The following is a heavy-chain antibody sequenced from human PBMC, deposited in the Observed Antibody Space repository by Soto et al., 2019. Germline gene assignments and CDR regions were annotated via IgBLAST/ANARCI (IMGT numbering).Heavy chain of an antibody. CDR3: ARVIDKHDYSNPLNWFDYGMDV. D-gene: IGHD4-4*01. CDR1: GGTFSSYT. Sequence: ASVKVSCKASGGTFSSYTISWVRQAPGQGLEWMGRIIPILGIANYAQKFQGRVTITADKSTSTAHMELSSLRSEDTAVYYCARVIDKHDYSNPLNWFDYGMDVWGQGTTVTVSS. J-gene: IGHJ6*02. CDR2: IIPILGIA. V-gene: IGHV1-69*02.